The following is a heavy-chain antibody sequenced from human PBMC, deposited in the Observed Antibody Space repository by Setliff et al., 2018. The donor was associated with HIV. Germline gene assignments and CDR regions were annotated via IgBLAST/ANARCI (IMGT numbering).Heavy chain of an antibody. CDR1: GYTFTGYY. V-gene: IGHV1-2*06. CDR3: ARGVSSVSCRSTSCYYYYGMDV. D-gene: IGHD2-2*01. Sequence: ASVKVSCKASGYTFTGYYMHWVRQAPGQGLEWMGRINPNSGGTNYARKFQGRVTMTRDTSITTAYMELSRLRSDDTAVYYCARGVSSVSCRSTSCYYYYGMDVWGQGTTVTVSS. CDR2: INPNSGGT. J-gene: IGHJ6*02.